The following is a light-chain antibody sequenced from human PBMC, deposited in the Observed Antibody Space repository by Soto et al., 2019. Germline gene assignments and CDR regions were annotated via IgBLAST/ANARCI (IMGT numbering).Light chain of an antibody. CDR1: QSVSSSY. J-gene: IGKJ3*01. Sequence: ESVLTQSPGTLSMSPGERATLSCRASQSVSSSYSAWYQQKPGQAPRLLIYGASSRATGIPDRFSGSGSGTEFTLTISRLEPEDFAVYYCQQYGSSPFTFGPVTKVDIK. CDR3: QQYGSSPFT. V-gene: IGKV3-20*01. CDR2: GAS.